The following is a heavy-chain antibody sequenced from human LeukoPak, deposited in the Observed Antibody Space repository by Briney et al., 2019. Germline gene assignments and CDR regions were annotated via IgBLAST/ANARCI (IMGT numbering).Heavy chain of an antibody. CDR3: AREGHYDILTGYLNWFDP. J-gene: IGHJ5*02. D-gene: IGHD3-9*01. V-gene: IGHV4-4*07. Sequence: SETLSLTCTVSGGSISSYYWSWIRQPAGKGLEWIGRIYTSGSTNYNPSLKSRVTMSVDTSKNQFSLKLSSVTAADTAVYHCAREGHYDILTGYLNWFDPWGQGTLVTVSS. CDR2: IYTSGST. CDR1: GGSISSYY.